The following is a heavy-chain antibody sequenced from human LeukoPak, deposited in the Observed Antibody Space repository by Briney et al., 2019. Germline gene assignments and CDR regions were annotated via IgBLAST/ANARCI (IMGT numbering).Heavy chain of an antibody. V-gene: IGHV4-31*03. CDR3: ARDRGFGDRITYGMDV. Sequence: PSQTLSLTCTVSGGSISSGGYYWSWIRQHPGKGLEWIGYIYYSGSTYYNPSLKSRVTISVDTSKNQLSLKLSSVTAADTAVYYCARDRGFGDRITYGMDVWGQGTTVTVSS. J-gene: IGHJ6*02. D-gene: IGHD3-10*01. CDR1: GGSISSGGYY. CDR2: IYYSGST.